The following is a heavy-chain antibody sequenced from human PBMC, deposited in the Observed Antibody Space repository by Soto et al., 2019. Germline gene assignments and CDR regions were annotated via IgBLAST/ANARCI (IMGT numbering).Heavy chain of an antibody. CDR1: VDTISISGIY. D-gene: IGHD2-2*01. Sequence: SETLSFTCSVSVDTISISGIYWGWIRHTPGKGLEGIGSGCCSWATDYNPSLKSRVTISVDTSKNQFYLRLNSVTAADTAVYYCALIRRDVVVVAATAKRRSYEYYSVMPVWGQGTTVT. CDR3: ALIRRDVVVVAATAKRRSYEYYSVMPV. J-gene: IGHJ6*01. CDR2: GCCSWAT. V-gene: IGHV4-39*01.